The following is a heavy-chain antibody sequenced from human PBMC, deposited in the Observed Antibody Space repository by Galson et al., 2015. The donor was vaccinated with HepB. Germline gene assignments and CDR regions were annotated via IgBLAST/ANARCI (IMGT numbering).Heavy chain of an antibody. CDR1: GYSFSTYS. D-gene: IGHD2-15*01. J-gene: IGHJ5*02. CDR3: ARGALVVVVGGTLNNWFGP. Sequence: SVKVSCKASGYSFSTYSIAWVRQAPGQGLEWVGWISPYNRNTAYAQKFQGRVSMTTDTPTATAFMELRSLRSDDTAVYFCARGALVVVVGGTLNNWFGPWGQGTLVTVSS. CDR2: ISPYNRNT. V-gene: IGHV1-18*01.